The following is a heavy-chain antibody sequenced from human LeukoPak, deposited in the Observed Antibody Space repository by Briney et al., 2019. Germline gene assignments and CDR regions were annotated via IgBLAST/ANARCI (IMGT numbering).Heavy chain of an antibody. J-gene: IGHJ4*02. CDR3: ARNPRYCSGGSCYYFDY. Sequence: GGSLRLSCAASGFTFSSYSMNWVRQAPGKGLEWVSSITSSSSYIYYADSVKSRFTISRDNAKNSLYLQMNSLRAEDTAVYYCARNPRYCSGGSCYYFDYWGQGTLVTVSS. CDR2: ITSSSSYI. D-gene: IGHD2-15*01. CDR1: GFTFSSYS. V-gene: IGHV3-21*01.